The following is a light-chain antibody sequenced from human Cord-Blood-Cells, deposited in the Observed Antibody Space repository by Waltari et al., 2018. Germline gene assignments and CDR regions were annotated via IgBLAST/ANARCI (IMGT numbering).Light chain of an antibody. CDR1: SSDVGGYNY. Sequence: QSALTQPASVSGSPGQSITISCTGTSSDVGGYNYVSWYQQHPGKAPRLMISDVSKRPSGVSNRFCGSKSGDTASLTISGLQAEDEADYYCSSYTSSSTWVFGGGTKLTVL. CDR3: SSYTSSSTWV. CDR2: DVS. V-gene: IGLV2-14*01. J-gene: IGLJ3*02.